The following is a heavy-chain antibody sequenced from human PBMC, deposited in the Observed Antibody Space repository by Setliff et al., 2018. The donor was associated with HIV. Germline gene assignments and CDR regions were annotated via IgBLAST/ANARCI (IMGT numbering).Heavy chain of an antibody. V-gene: IGHV4-38-2*01. Sequence: PSETLSLTCAVSGYAITSGFYWGWIRQPPGKGLEWIGSIYHSGTTNYNSSLKSRVTISVDTSKNQFSLSLRSVTAADTAIYYCARSIHGGGSEPFDTWGQGTLVTVSS. J-gene: IGHJ5*02. D-gene: IGHD3-10*01. CDR3: ARSIHGGGSEPFDT. CDR2: IYHSGTT. CDR1: GYAITSGFY.